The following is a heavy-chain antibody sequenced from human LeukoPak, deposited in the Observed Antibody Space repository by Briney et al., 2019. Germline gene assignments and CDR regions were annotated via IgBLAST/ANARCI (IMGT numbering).Heavy chain of an antibody. V-gene: IGHV3-49*04. CDR2: IRSKAYGGTT. J-gene: IGHJ4*02. CDR1: GFTFGDYA. D-gene: IGHD2-21*02. CDR3: TTLHIVVVTAIDY. Sequence: GGSLRLSCTASGFTFGDYAMSWVRQAPGKGLEWVGFIRSKAYGGTTEYAASVKGRFTISRDDSKSIAYLQMNSLKTEDTAVYYCTTLHIVVVTAIDYWGQGTLVTVSS.